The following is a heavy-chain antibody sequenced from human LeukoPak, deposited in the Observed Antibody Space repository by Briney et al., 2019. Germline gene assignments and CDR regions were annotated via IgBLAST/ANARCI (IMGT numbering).Heavy chain of an antibody. D-gene: IGHD2-21*02. CDR3: TRHSRVLTAILEYFQH. CDR1: GTSISSSDYY. V-gene: IGHV4-39*01. CDR2: NCYSRNT. J-gene: IGHJ1*01. Sequence: SETLSLTCTVSGTSISSSDYYWSWIRQPPGKRLEWNGSNCYSRNTYYNPSLKSRVTISVDTSKNQFSLMLSSVTATDTAVYYCTRHSRVLTAILEYFQHWGQGTLVTVSS.